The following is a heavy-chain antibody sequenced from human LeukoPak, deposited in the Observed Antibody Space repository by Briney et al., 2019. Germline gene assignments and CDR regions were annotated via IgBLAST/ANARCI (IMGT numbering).Heavy chain of an antibody. CDR2: IIPIFGTA. CDR3: ASYNDYGGNWFDP. J-gene: IGHJ5*02. Sequence: ASVKVSCKASGGTFSSYAISWVRQAPGQGLEWMGGIIPIFGTANYAQKFQGRVTITTDESTSTAYMELSSLRSEDTAVYYCASYNDYGGNWFDPWGQGTLVTVSS. V-gene: IGHV1-69*05. D-gene: IGHD4-23*01. CDR1: GGTFSSYA.